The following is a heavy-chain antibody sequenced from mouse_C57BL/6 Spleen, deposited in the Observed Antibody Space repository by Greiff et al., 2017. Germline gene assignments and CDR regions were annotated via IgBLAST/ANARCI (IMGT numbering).Heavy chain of an antibody. CDR3: AFITTVGFDY. CDR1: GFNIKNTY. J-gene: IGHJ2*01. Sequence: EVQLQQSVAELVRPGASVKLSCTASGFNIKNTYMNWVKQRPEQGLEWIGRIDPANGNTKYAPKFQGKATITADTSSNTAYLQLSSLTSEDTAIYYCAFITTVGFDYWGQGTTLTVSS. V-gene: IGHV14-3*01. CDR2: IDPANGNT. D-gene: IGHD1-1*01.